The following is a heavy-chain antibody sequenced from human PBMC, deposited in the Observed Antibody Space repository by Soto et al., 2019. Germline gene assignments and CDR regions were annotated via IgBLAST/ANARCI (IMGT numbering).Heavy chain of an antibody. D-gene: IGHD2-8*01. J-gene: IGHJ4*02. V-gene: IGHV3-23*01. CDR2: ISGSGGST. CDR3: AKNRLGIHIVLMVYATIDY. CDR1: GFTFSSYA. Sequence: GGSLRLSCAASGFTFSSYAMSWVRQAPGKGLEWVSAISGSGGSTYYADSVKGRFTISRDNSKNTLYLQMNSLRAEDTAVYYLAKNRLGIHIVLMVYATIDYWGQGTLVTVSS.